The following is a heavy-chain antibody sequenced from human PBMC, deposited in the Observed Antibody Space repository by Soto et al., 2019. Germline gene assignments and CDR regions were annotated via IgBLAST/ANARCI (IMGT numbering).Heavy chain of an antibody. CDR3: ATGYYDSSGYSDY. CDR2: FDPEDGET. D-gene: IGHD3-22*01. V-gene: IGHV1-24*01. Sequence: VASVKVSCKVSGYTLTELSMHWVRQAPGKGLEWMGGFDPEDGETIYAQKFQGRVTMTEDTSTDTAYMELSSLRSEDTAVYYCATGYYDSSGYSDYWGQGTLVTVSS. CDR1: GYTLTELS. J-gene: IGHJ4*02.